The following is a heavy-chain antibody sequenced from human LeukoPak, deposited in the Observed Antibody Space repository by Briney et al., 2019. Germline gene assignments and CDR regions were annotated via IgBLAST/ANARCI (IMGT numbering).Heavy chain of an antibody. Sequence: GGSLRLSWAASGFTFSSYGMHWVRQAPGKGLEWVAVISYDGSNKYYADSVKGRFTISRDNSKNTLYLQMNSLRAEDTAVYYCAKKVGYDSSGTTDYWGQGTLVTVSS. CDR2: ISYDGSNK. D-gene: IGHD3-22*01. V-gene: IGHV3-30*18. J-gene: IGHJ4*02. CDR3: AKKVGYDSSGTTDY. CDR1: GFTFSSYG.